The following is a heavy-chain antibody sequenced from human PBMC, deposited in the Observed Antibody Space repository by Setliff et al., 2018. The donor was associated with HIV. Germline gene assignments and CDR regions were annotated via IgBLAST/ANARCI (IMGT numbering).Heavy chain of an antibody. D-gene: IGHD2-15*01. J-gene: IGHJ5*02. Sequence: SVKVSWKASGGTFSSYVISWVRQAPGQGPEWMGGIIPMYGVTNYAQKFQGRVTITTDESTSTAYMELSSLRSEDTAVYYCALPYCSGGNCWSSASLPPAGWFDPWGQGTLVTVSS. CDR2: IIPMYGVT. CDR1: GGTFSSYV. CDR3: ALPYCSGGNCWSSASLPPAGWFDP. V-gene: IGHV1-69*05.